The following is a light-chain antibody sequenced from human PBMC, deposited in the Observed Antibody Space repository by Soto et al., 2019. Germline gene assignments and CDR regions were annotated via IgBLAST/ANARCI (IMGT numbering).Light chain of an antibody. J-gene: IGKJ5*01. Sequence: EFVLTQSPGTLSLSPGERATLSCRASQTVRNNYLAWYQQKPGQAPRLLIYDASSRATGIPARFSGSGSGTDFTLTISSLEPEDFAVYYCQQHNDWPTFGQGTRLEIK. V-gene: IGKV3D-20*02. CDR1: QTVRNNY. CDR3: QQHNDWPT. CDR2: DAS.